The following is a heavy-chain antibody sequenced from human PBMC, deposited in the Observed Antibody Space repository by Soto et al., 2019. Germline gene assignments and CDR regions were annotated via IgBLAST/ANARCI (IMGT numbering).Heavy chain of an antibody. Sequence: QTLSLTCAISGDSVSSNSAAWNWIRRSPSRGLEWLARTYYRSRWYNDYAVSVRSRITVNPDTSKNQFSLQLTSVTPEDTAVYYCAGTTSHQWYYMDVWGKGTTVTVSS. J-gene: IGHJ6*03. CDR3: AGTTSHQWYYMDV. D-gene: IGHD1-7*01. CDR2: TYYRSRWYN. CDR1: GDSVSSNSAA. V-gene: IGHV6-1*01.